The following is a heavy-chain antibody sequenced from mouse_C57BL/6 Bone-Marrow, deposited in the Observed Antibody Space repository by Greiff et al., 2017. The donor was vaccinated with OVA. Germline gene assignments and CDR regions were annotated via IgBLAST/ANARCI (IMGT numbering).Heavy chain of an antibody. CDR2: ISSGSSTI. Sequence: EVKLQESGGGLVKPGGSLKLSCAASGFTFSDYGMHWVRQAPEKGLEWVAYISSGSSTIYYADTVKGRFTISRDNAKHTLFLQMTRLRSEDTAMYYCARGPHDSYYSWFAYWGQGTLVTVSA. CDR3: ARGPHDSYYSWFAY. D-gene: IGHD2-3*01. CDR1: GFTFSDYG. V-gene: IGHV5-17*01. J-gene: IGHJ3*01.